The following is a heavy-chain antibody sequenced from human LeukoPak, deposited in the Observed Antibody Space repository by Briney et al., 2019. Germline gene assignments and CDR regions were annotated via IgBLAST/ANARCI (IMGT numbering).Heavy chain of an antibody. V-gene: IGHV1-2*02. Sequence: ASVKVSCKASGYTFTGYYIHWVRQAPGQGLEWMGWINPNSGATNSAQKFQGRVTMTEDTSTDTAYMELSSLRSEDTAVYYCATSRWELLRFDYWGQGTLVTVSS. D-gene: IGHD1-26*01. CDR1: GYTFTGYY. J-gene: IGHJ4*02. CDR2: INPNSGAT. CDR3: ATSRWELLRFDY.